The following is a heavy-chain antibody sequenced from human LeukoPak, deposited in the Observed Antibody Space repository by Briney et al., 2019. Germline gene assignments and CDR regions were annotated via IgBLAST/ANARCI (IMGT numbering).Heavy chain of an antibody. J-gene: IGHJ6*02. D-gene: IGHD6-6*01. CDR3: AGSSYILNYGMDV. Sequence: SETLSLTCTVSGGSVSSGSYYWTWIRQPPGKGLEWIGYIYYSGSTNYNPSLRSRVTTSVDTSKNQFSLKLSSVTAADTAVYYYAGSSYILNYGMDVWGQGTTVTVS. V-gene: IGHV4-61*01. CDR2: IYYSGST. CDR1: GGSVSSGSYY.